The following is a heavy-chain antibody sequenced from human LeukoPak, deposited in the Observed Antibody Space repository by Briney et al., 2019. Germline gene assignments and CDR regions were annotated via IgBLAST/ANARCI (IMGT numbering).Heavy chain of an antibody. CDR3: ASQVDDALRFVEWCKAPDYYYMDV. J-gene: IGHJ6*03. Sequence: PSETLSLTCSVSCVLVSSGSDFWTWLRQPAGKGLEWIGRVRSRGRTTSPTYIRSRISISPDQSNNHFSLMVTSVSAAAPAVYYCASQVDDALRFVEWCKAPDYYYMDVWGEGTTAIVS. CDR2: VRSRGRT. D-gene: IGHD3-3*01. V-gene: IGHV4-61*02. CDR1: CVLVSSGSDF.